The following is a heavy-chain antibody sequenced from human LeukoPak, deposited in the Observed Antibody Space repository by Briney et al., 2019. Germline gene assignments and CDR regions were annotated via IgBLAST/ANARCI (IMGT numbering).Heavy chain of an antibody. D-gene: IGHD3-16*01. CDR2: ISWNSGSI. V-gene: IGHV3-9*03. Sequence: GGSLRLSCAASGFTFDDYAMHWVRQAPGKGLEWVSGISWNSGSIGYADSVKGRFTISRDNAKNSLYLQMNSLRAEDMALYYCAKDLSEEGGGAFDIWGQGTMVTVSS. CDR1: GFTFDDYA. CDR3: AKDLSEEGGGAFDI. J-gene: IGHJ3*02.